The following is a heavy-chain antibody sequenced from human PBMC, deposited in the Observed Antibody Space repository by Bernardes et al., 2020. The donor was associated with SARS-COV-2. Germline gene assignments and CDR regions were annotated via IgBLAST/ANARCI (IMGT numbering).Heavy chain of an antibody. CDR1: GITVSVTY. Sequence: VESLFLSCAASGITVSVTYMSWVLQAPGQGLEWVSIIYSDGHTSYADSVKGRFTVSRDNFKNIIYLQMNSLTVEDTAIYYCARQLYYYDTVCPGSFDSWGQGTLVTVSS. V-gene: IGHV3-66*04. J-gene: IGHJ4*02. CDR2: IYSDGHT. D-gene: IGHD3-22*01. CDR3: ARQLYYYDTVCPGSFDS.